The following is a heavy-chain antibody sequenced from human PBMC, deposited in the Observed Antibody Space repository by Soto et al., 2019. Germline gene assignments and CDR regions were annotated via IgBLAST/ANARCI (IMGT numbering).Heavy chain of an antibody. J-gene: IGHJ3*02. CDR1: GFTFSTYA. D-gene: IGHD4-17*01. V-gene: IGHV3-23*01. CDR3: AHPRGYGVFDAVDI. Sequence: EVQLLESGGGLVQPGGSLRLSCAASGFTFSTYAMNWVRQAPGKGLEWVSAISAGGSSTYYAESVRGRFTISRDNSINTLFLQMSSLRTDDTAVYYCAHPRGYGVFDAVDIWGQGTMVTVSS. CDR2: ISAGGSST.